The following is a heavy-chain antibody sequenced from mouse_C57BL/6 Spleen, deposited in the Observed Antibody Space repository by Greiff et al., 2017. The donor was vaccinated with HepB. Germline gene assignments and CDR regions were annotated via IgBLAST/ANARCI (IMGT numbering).Heavy chain of an antibody. J-gene: IGHJ3*01. CDR2: IYPGDGDT. V-gene: IGHV1-82*01. D-gene: IGHD1-1*01. CDR1: GYAFSSSW. Sequence: VQLKESGPELVKPGASVKISCKASGYAFSSSWMNWVKQRPGKGLEWIGRIYPGDGDTNYNGKFKGKATLTADKSSSTAYMQLSSLTSEDSVVYFCASDYGSSLFAYWGQGTLVTVSA. CDR3: ASDYGSSLFAY.